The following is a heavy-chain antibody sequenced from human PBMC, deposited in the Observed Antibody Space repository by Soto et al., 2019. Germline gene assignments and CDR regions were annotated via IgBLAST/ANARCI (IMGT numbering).Heavy chain of an antibody. CDR3: VRDLNCLSSSCYYVYGLAV. J-gene: IGHJ6*02. CDR1: GFTFSSYS. D-gene: IGHD3-22*01. V-gene: IGHV3-48*02. CDR2: ISTRSTTI. Sequence: GGSLRLSCAASGFTFSSYSMNWVRQAPGKGLEWVSYISTRSTTIYHADSVKGRFTISRDDAKNSLYLQMNSLRHEDTAVYYCVRDLNCLSSSCYYVYGLAVWGQGTTVTVSS.